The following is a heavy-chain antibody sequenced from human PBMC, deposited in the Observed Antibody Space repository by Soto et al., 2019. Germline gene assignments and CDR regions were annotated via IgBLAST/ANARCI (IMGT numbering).Heavy chain of an antibody. V-gene: IGHV3-23*01. Sequence: EVQLLESGGGVVQPGGSLRLSCADSAFTFSDYAMSWVRHTPGKGLQWVSGVGGSDDDKHYADSVRGRFIVSRDNSKNTLYLQMNSLRADDTAIYYCETDATSLNGVWDPFDMWGQGTEVTVSS. CDR1: AFTFSDYA. CDR2: VGGSDDDK. D-gene: IGHD2-8*01. J-gene: IGHJ3*02. CDR3: ETDATSLNGVWDPFDM.